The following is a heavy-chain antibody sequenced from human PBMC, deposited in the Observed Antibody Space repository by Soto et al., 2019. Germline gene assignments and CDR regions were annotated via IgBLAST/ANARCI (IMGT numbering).Heavy chain of an antibody. CDR2: IYTSGST. D-gene: IGHD3-22*01. Sequence: NPSETLSLTCTVSGGSISSYYWSWIRQPAGKGLEWIGRIYTSGSTNYNPSLKSRVTMSVDTSKNQFSLKLSSVTAADTAVYYCARETYDSSGYEYYYYYGMDVWGQGTTVTVSS. J-gene: IGHJ6*02. V-gene: IGHV4-4*07. CDR3: ARETYDSSGYEYYYYYGMDV. CDR1: GGSISSYY.